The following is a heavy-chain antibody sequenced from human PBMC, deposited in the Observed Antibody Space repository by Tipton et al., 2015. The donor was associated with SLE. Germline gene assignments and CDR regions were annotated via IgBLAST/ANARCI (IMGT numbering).Heavy chain of an antibody. Sequence: SPRLSCAASGFTFSSYAMSWVRQAPGKGLEWVSAISGTGVSTYYADSVKGRFTISRDNSKNTLSLQMNSLRAEDTAVYYCAKTAPWDGSYYIDYWGQGTLVPVSS. V-gene: IGHV3-23*01. D-gene: IGHD1-26*01. CDR1: GFTFSSYA. J-gene: IGHJ4*02. CDR3: AKTAPWDGSYYIDY. CDR2: ISGTGVST.